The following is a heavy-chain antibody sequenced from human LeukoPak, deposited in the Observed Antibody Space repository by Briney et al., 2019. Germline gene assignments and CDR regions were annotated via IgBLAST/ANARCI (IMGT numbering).Heavy chain of an antibody. CDR2: IWYDGSNK. CDR1: GFTFSSYG. V-gene: IGHV3-33*01. Sequence: GGSLRLSCAASGFTFSSYGMHWVRQAPGKGLEWVAVIWYDGSNKYYADSVKGRFTISRDNSKNTLYLQMNSLRAEDTAVYYCARDRRYTSGYTSGYHYGMDVWGQGTTVTVSS. J-gene: IGHJ6*02. D-gene: IGHD6-25*01. CDR3: ARDRRYTSGYTSGYHYGMDV.